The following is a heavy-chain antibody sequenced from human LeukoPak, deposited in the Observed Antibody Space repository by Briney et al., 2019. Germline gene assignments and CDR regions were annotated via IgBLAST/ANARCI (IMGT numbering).Heavy chain of an antibody. CDR3: ARDYHNKGHDY. Sequence: GESLRLSCAASGLTLSDCYMSWIRQAPGKGLECVAYIYPGGGVIYYADSVKGRFTIFRDNTKNLLYLQMSSLRAEDTAIYYCARDYHNKGHDYWGPGTPVTVSS. CDR1: GLTLSDCY. V-gene: IGHV3-11*01. D-gene: IGHD2/OR15-2a*01. CDR2: IYPGGGVI. J-gene: IGHJ4*02.